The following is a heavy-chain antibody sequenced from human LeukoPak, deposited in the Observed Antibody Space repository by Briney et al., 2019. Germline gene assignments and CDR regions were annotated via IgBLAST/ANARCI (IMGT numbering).Heavy chain of an antibody. CDR2: ISANNGDT. V-gene: IGHV1-18*01. CDR1: GYTFTSYG. D-gene: IGHD1-1*01. CDR3: ARESHETREDY. J-gene: IGHJ4*02. Sequence: ASVNVSCKASGYTFTSYGISWVRQAPGQGLEWMGWISANNGDTDYPPKLQDRVTMTTDTYTSTAYMELRSLRSDDTAMYYCARESHETREDYWGQGTLVTVSS.